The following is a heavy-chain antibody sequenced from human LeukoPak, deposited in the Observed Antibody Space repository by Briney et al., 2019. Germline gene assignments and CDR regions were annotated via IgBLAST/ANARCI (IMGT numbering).Heavy chain of an antibody. V-gene: IGHV4-59*12. CDR2: IYHSGST. Sequence: SETLSLTCTVSGGSISNYFWSWIRQPPGKGLEWIGYIYHSGSTYYNPSLKSRVTISVDRSKNQFSLKLSSVTAADTAVYYCASEGGSGWYVGYFDYWGQGTLVTVSS. J-gene: IGHJ4*02. D-gene: IGHD6-19*01. CDR1: GGSISNYF. CDR3: ASEGGSGWYVGYFDY.